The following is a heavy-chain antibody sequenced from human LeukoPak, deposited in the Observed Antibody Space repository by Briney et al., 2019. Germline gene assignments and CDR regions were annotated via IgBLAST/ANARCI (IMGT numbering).Heavy chain of an antibody. Sequence: PSETLSLTCAVYGGSFSGYYWNWIRQPPGKGLEWIGYVYYSGSTNYSPSLKSRVTISVDTSKNQFSLKLSSVTAADTAVYYCARQDCSSASCYIIDNWFDPWGQGTLVTVSS. CDR3: ARQDCSSASCYIIDNWFDP. D-gene: IGHD2-2*02. V-gene: IGHV4-59*08. CDR1: GGSFSGYY. J-gene: IGHJ5*02. CDR2: VYYSGST.